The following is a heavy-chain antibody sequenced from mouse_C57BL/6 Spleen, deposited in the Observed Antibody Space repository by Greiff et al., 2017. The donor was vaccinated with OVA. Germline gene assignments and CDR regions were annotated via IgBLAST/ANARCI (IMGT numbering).Heavy chain of an antibody. CDR3: ALDSSGYVGY. V-gene: IGHV3-6*01. CDR1: GYSITSGYY. J-gene: IGHJ2*01. D-gene: IGHD3-2*02. Sequence: EVQLQESGPGLVKPSQSLSLTCSVTGYSITSGYYWNWIRQFPGNKLEWMGYISYDGSNNYNPSLKNRISITRDTSKNQFFLKLNSVTTEDTATYYCALDSSGYVGYWGQGTTLTVSS. CDR2: ISYDGSN.